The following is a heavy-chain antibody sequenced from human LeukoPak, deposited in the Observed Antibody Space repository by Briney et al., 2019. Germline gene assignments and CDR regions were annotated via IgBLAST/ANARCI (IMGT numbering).Heavy chain of an antibody. CDR3: ARGTGYSVFDI. V-gene: IGHV3-7*02. CDR2: IKQDGSEK. J-gene: IGHJ3*02. D-gene: IGHD1-26*01. Sequence: GGSLRLSCAASGFTFSSYWMSWVRQAPGKGLEWVANIKQDGSEKYYVDSVKGRFTISRDNAKNSLYLQMDSLRAEDTAVYYCARGTGYSVFDIWGQGTMVTVSS. CDR1: GFTFSSYW.